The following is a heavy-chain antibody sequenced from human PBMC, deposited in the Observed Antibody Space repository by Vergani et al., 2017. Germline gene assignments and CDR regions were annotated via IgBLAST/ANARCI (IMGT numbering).Heavy chain of an antibody. V-gene: IGHV1-46*01. Sequence: QVQLVQSGAEVKKPGASVKVSCKASGYTFTSYYMHWVRQAPGQGLEWMGIINPSGGSTSYAQKFQRRVTMTRDTSTSTVYMELSSLRSEDTAVYYCARDLRKMATIRRFAFDIWGQGTMVTVSS. J-gene: IGHJ3*02. D-gene: IGHD5-24*01. CDR2: INPSGGST. CDR1: GYTFTSYY. CDR3: ARDLRKMATIRRFAFDI.